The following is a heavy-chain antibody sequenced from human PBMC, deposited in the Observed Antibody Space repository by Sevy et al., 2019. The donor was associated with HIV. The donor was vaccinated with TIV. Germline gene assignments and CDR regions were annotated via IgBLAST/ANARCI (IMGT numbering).Heavy chain of an antibody. CDR1: GFTFSSYA. J-gene: IGHJ1*01. CDR2: ISGSGSST. V-gene: IGHV3-23*01. CDR3: ATQPKAYYYDSSGYYGSEYFQH. D-gene: IGHD3-22*01. Sequence: GGSLRLSCAASGFTFSSYAMSWVRQAPGKGLEWVSAISGSGSSTYYADSVKGRFTISRDNSKNTLYLQMNSLKAEDTAVYYCATQPKAYYYDSSGYYGSEYFQHWGQGTLVTVSS.